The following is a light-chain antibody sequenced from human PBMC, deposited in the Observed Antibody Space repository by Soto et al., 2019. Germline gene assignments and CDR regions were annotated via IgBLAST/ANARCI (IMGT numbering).Light chain of an antibody. Sequence: QSALTQPASVSGSPGQSITISCTGTSSDVGGYNYVSWYQQHPGKAPKFMIYDVSNRPSGVSNRFSGSKSGNTAYLNISGLQAEDEADYYCCSYTTSNTRQIVFGTGTKVTVL. V-gene: IGLV2-14*01. CDR3: CSYTTSNTRQIV. CDR2: DVS. J-gene: IGLJ1*01. CDR1: SSDVGGYNY.